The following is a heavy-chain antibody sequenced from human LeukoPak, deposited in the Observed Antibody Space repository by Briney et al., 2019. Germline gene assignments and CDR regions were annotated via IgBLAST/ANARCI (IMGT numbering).Heavy chain of an antibody. Sequence: GGSLRLSCAASGFTFSSYSMNWVRQAPGKGLEWVSSISSSRSYIYYADSVKGRFTISRDNAKNSLYLQMNSLRAEDTAVYYCARDEGLIGTTAHDYWGQGTLVTVA. CDR2: ISSSRSYI. J-gene: IGHJ4*02. CDR1: GFTFSSYS. D-gene: IGHD1-7*01. CDR3: ARDEGLIGTTAHDY. V-gene: IGHV3-21*01.